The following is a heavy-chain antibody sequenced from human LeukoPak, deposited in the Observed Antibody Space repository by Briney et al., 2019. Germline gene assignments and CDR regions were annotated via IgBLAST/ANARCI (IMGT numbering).Heavy chain of an antibody. D-gene: IGHD3-22*01. CDR2: INPNSGGT. CDR1: GYTFTGYY. J-gene: IGHJ4*02. CDR3: ARGVTMIVVVMLD. V-gene: IGHV1-2*04. Sequence: ASVKVSCKASGYTFTGYYMHWVRQAPGQGLEWMGWINPNSGGTNYAQKFQGWVTMTRDTSISTAYMELSRLRSDDTAVYYCARGVTMIVVVMLDWGQGTLVTVSS.